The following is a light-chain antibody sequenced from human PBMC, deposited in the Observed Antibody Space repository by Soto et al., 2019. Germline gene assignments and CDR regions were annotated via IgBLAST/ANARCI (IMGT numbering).Light chain of an antibody. CDR3: QQRSNWPLN. V-gene: IGKV3-11*01. Sequence: EIVLTQSPATLSLSPGEGATLSCRASQSVSNYLAWYQQKPGQAPRLLIYDASNRATGIPARFSGSGSGADFTLTISSLEPEDFAVYYCQQRSNWPLNFGGGTKVDIK. CDR2: DAS. J-gene: IGKJ4*01. CDR1: QSVSNY.